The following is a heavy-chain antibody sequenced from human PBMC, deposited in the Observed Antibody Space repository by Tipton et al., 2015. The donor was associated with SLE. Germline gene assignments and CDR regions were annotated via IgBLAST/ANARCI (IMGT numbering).Heavy chain of an antibody. Sequence: TLSLTCTVSGASVSSFCWNWIRQSPGKGLEWIACVCNSVSTNYDPSLKSRGTISADTSKNHFSLELTSVTAADTVVYYCARQRLRLLSPLDAWGQGTTVTVS. V-gene: IGHV4-59*08. J-gene: IGHJ6*02. D-gene: IGHD3-10*01. CDR1: GASVSSFC. CDR3: ARQRLRLLSPLDA. CDR2: VCNSVST.